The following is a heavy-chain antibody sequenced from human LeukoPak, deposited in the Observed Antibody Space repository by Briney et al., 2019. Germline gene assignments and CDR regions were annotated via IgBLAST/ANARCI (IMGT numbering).Heavy chain of an antibody. Sequence: SETLSLTCAVYGGSFSGYYWSWIRQPPGKGLEWIGEIYHSGSTNYNPSLKSRVTISVDKSKNQFSLKLSSVTAADTAVYYCARDQRSSSWSEGGYYYYGMDVWGQGTTVTVSS. J-gene: IGHJ6*02. D-gene: IGHD6-13*01. CDR1: GGSFSGYY. V-gene: IGHV4-34*01. CDR3: ARDQRSSSWSEGGYYYYGMDV. CDR2: IYHSGST.